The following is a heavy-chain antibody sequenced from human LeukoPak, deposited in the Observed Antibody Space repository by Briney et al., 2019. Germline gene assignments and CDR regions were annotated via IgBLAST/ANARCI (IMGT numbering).Heavy chain of an antibody. J-gene: IGHJ4*02. CDR1: GFTFITCG. V-gene: IGHV3-48*04. CDR2: ISSSGSTI. CDR3: ARGPHPYTSGWYHFDY. D-gene: IGHD6-19*01. Sequence: GGSLRLSCAASGFTFITCGMNWVRQAPGKGLEWVSYISSSGSTIYYADSVKGRFTISRDNAKNSLYLQMNSLRVEDTAVYYCARGPHPYTSGWYHFDYWGQGTLVTVSS.